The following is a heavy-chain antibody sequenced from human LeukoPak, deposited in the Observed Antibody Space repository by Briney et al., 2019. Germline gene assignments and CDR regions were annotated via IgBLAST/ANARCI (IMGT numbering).Heavy chain of an antibody. D-gene: IGHD6-13*01. CDR3: ARGSAAGLYYYYYYGMDV. J-gene: IGHJ6*02. Sequence: SETLSLTCTVSGGSVSSNNLYWSWIRRPRGKGLEWIGYIHYSGTTKYNPSLKSRVIISVDTSKNQFSLKLSSVTAADTAVYYCARGSAAGLYYYYYYGMDVWGQGTTVTVSS. CDR1: GGSVSSNNLY. V-gene: IGHV4-61*01. CDR2: IHYSGTT.